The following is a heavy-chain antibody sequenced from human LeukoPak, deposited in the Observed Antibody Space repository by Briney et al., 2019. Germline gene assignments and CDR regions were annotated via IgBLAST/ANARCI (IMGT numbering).Heavy chain of an antibody. V-gene: IGHV3-53*01. J-gene: IGHJ4*02. CDR2: IYSGGNT. CDR3: AKEGEGSYFDY. CDR1: GLTVSSNC. Sequence: GGSLRLSCAASGLTVSSNCMSWVRQAPGKGLEWVSFIYSGGNTYYADSVKGRFTISRDNSKNTLYLQMNSLRAEDTAVYYCAKEGEGSYFDYWGQGTLVTISS. D-gene: IGHD3-10*01.